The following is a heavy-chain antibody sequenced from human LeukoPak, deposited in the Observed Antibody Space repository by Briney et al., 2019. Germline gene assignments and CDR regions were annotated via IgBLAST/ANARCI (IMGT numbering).Heavy chain of an antibody. Sequence: GSLRLSCAASGFNFGSYSMTWVRQAPGKGLEWVSVISADSATTFYADSVKGRFTISRDNAKNTVFLQMSSLRAEDTALYYCARKSASGNYPLGYWGQGTLVTVSS. V-gene: IGHV3-23*01. CDR3: ARKSASGNYPLGY. CDR2: ISADSATT. D-gene: IGHD3-10*01. CDR1: GFNFGSYS. J-gene: IGHJ4*02.